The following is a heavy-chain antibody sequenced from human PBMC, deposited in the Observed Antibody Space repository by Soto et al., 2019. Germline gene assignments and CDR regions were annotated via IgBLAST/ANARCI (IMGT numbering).Heavy chain of an antibody. V-gene: IGHV3-73*01. J-gene: IGHJ4*02. D-gene: IGHD1-7*01. CDR2: IRSKANSYAT. CDR1: GFTFSGSA. CDR3: TRRDDWNYGGDFDY. Sequence: GGSLRLSCAASGFTFSGSAMHWVRQASGKGLEWVGRIRSKANSYATAYAASVKGRFTISRDDSKNTAYLQMNSLKTEDTAVYYCTRRDDWNYGGDFDYWGQGTLVTVSS.